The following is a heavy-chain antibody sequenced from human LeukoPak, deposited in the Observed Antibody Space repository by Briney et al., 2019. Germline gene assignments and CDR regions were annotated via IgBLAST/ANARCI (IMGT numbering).Heavy chain of an antibody. V-gene: IGHV3-23*01. CDR3: AKDRDSSSWYLGSCFGDY. D-gene: IGHD6-13*01. CDR2: ISGSGGST. J-gene: IGHJ4*02. Sequence: GGSLRLSCAASGFTFSSYALSWVRQAPGKGLEGVSGISGSGGSTHYANSVKGRFTISRDKSKNTLYLEMNSLRAEDTAVYYCAKDRDSSSWYLGSCFGDYWGQGTLVTVSS. CDR1: GFTFSSYA.